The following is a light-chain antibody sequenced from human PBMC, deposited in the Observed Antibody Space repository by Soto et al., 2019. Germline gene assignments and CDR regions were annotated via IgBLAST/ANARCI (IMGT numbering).Light chain of an antibody. CDR2: GAS. Sequence: EIVLTQSPGTLSLSPGGRATLSCSASQSISDTLAWYQQKPGQAPRLLIHGASTRATGFPARFSGSGSGTDFTLTISSLQSEDFAVYYCQQYNNWPWTFGQGTKVDI. J-gene: IGKJ1*01. V-gene: IGKV3-15*01. CDR1: QSISDT. CDR3: QQYNNWPWT.